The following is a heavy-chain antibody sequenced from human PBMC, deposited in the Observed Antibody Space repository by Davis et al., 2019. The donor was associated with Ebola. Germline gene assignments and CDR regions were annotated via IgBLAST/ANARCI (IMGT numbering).Heavy chain of an antibody. CDR2: IYYSGST. D-gene: IGHD6-19*01. V-gene: IGHV4-61*01. CDR1: GGSVSSGSYY. CDR3: AREAYSSGWNAFDI. J-gene: IGHJ3*02. Sequence: SETLSLTCTVSGGSVSSGSYYWSWIRQPPGKGLEWIGYIYYSGSTNYNPSLKSRVTISVDTSKNQFSLKLSSVTAADTAVYYCAREAYSSGWNAFDIWGQGTMVTVSS.